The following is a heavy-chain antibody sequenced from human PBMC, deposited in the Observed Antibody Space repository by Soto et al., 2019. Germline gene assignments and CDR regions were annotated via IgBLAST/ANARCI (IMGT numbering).Heavy chain of an antibody. D-gene: IGHD3-10*01. J-gene: IGHJ6*02. CDR1: GGSISGYY. Sequence: PSETLSVTCTVSGGSISGYYWNWSRQSPGKGLEWIGYIYYSGNIYYSGNTNYNPSLKSRVTISVDRSKNQFSLKLTSVTVADTAVYFCARDGRLMLRGFSFYNGMDVWGQGTTIT. V-gene: IGHV4-59*01. CDR2: IYYSGNIYYSGNT. CDR3: ARDGRLMLRGFSFYNGMDV.